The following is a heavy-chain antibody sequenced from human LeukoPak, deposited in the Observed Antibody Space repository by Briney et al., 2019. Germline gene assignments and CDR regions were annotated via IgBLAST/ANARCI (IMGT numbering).Heavy chain of an antibody. J-gene: IGHJ4*02. D-gene: IGHD3-10*01. CDR2: IYSDGST. CDR3: ARVRSYGSGTYFFDY. Sequence: GGSLTLSCAASGFTVSSNYMSWVRQAPGKGLEWVSVIYSDGSTYYMDSVKGRFTISRDNSKNKLYLQMNSLRAEDTAVYFCARVRSYGSGTYFFDYWGQGTLVTVSS. CDR1: GFTVSSNY. V-gene: IGHV3-53*01.